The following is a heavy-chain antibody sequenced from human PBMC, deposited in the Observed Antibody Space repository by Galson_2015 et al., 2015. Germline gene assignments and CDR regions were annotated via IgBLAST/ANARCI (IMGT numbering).Heavy chain of an antibody. J-gene: IGHJ5*02. V-gene: IGHV2-70*01. CDR3: ARIRSSSWENWFDP. CDR2: IDWDDDK. CDR1: GFSLSTSGMC. D-gene: IGHD6-13*01. Sequence: PALVKPTQTLTLTCTFSGFSLSTSGMCVSWIRQPPGKALEWLALIDWDDDKYYSTSLKTRLTISKDTSKNQVVLTMTNMDPVDTATYYCARIRSSSWENWFDPWGQGTLVTVSS.